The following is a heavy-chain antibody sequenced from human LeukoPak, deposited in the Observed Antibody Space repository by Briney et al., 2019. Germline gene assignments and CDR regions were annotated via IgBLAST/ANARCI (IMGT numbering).Heavy chain of an antibody. V-gene: IGHV3-74*01. J-gene: IGHJ6*03. CDR2: INSDGSST. CDR3: ARSGYSSTWYGDYYYYYMDV. CDR1: GFTFSTFW. D-gene: IGHD6-13*01. Sequence: GGSLRLSCAASGFTFSTFWMHWVRQAPGKGLVWVSRINSDGSSTVFADSVKGRFTISRDNAKNTLYLQMNSLRADDTAVYYCARSGYSSTWYGDYYYYYMDVWGKGTTVTVSS.